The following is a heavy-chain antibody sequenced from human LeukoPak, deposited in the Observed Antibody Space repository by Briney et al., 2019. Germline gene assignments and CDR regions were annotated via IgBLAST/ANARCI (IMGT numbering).Heavy chain of an antibody. CDR1: GGSISSGGYS. D-gene: IGHD2-15*01. Sequence: SETLSLTCAVSGGSISSGGYSWSWIRQPPGKGLEWIGYIYHSGSTYYNPSLKSRVTISVDRSKNQFPLKLSSVTAADTAVYYCAREVDEVDNWFDPWGQGTLVTVSS. V-gene: IGHV4-30-2*01. J-gene: IGHJ5*02. CDR3: AREVDEVDNWFDP. CDR2: IYHSGST.